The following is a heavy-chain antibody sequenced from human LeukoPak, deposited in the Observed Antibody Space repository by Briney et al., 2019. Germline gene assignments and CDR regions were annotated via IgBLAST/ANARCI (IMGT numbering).Heavy chain of an antibody. CDR1: GGSISSGSYY. Sequence: SETLSLTCTVSGGSISSGSYYWSWLRQPAGKGLEWIGRIYTSGSTNYNPSLKSRVTISVDTSKNQFSLKLSSVTAADTAVYYCARERSPILWFDRFDPWGQGTLVTVSS. CDR2: IYTSGST. D-gene: IGHD3-10*01. V-gene: IGHV4-61*02. J-gene: IGHJ5*02. CDR3: ARERSPILWFDRFDP.